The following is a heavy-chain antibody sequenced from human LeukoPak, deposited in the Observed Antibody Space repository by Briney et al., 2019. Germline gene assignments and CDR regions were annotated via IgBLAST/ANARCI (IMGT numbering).Heavy chain of an antibody. CDR2: IYTSGST. Sequence: PSETLSLTCTVSGGSISSYYWSWIRQPAGKGLEWIGRIYTSGSTNYNPSLKSRVTMSVDTSKNQFSLKLSSVTAADTAVYYCANQYMGGGYCSSTSCSEDAFDIWGQGTMVTVSS. D-gene: IGHD2-2*01. V-gene: IGHV4-4*07. CDR1: GGSISSYY. CDR3: ANQYMGGGYCSSTSCSEDAFDI. J-gene: IGHJ3*02.